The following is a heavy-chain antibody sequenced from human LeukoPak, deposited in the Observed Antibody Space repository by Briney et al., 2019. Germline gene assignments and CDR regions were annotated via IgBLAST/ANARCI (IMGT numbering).Heavy chain of an antibody. D-gene: IGHD5-12*01. J-gene: IGHJ4*02. V-gene: IGHV4-39*01. CDR1: GGSISSSSYY. Sequence: SETLSLTCTVSGGSISSSSYYWGWIRQPPGKGLEWIGSIYYSGSTYYNPSLKSRATISVDTSKNQFSLKLSSVTAADTAVYYCARQGGSVLHYSDYWGQGTLVTVSS. CDR2: IYYSGST. CDR3: ARQGGSVLHYSDY.